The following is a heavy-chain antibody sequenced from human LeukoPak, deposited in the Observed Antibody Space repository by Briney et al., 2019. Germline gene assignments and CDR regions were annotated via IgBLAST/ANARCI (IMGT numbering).Heavy chain of an antibody. D-gene: IGHD3-16*02. V-gene: IGHV3-11*01. Sequence: PGGSLRLSCAASGFTFSDYYMSWIRQAPGKELEWVSYISSSGSTIYYADSVKGRFTISRDNAKNSLYLQMNSLRAEDTAVYYCARDTGGDYVWGSYRYYFDYWGQGTLVTVSS. CDR1: GFTFSDYY. J-gene: IGHJ4*02. CDR3: ARDTGGDYVWGSYRYYFDY. CDR2: ISSSGSTI.